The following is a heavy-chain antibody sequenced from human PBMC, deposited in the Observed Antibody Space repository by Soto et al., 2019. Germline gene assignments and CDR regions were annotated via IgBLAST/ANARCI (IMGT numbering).Heavy chain of an antibody. CDR2: IWYDGSDQ. CDR3: ARDREAAHNAFDS. J-gene: IGHJ3*02. CDR1: GFTFSSSG. Sequence: GGSLRLSCAASGFTFSSSGMHWVRQAPGKGLEWVAVIWYDGSDQYYADSVKGRFTISRDNSKNTLYLQMNTLRTEDTAVYYCARDREAAHNAFDSWGQGTMVTVSS. V-gene: IGHV3-33*01. D-gene: IGHD6-6*01.